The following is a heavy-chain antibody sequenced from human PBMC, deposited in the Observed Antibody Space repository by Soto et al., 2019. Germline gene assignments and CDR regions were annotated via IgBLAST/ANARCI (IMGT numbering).Heavy chain of an antibody. V-gene: IGHV3-64*01. J-gene: IGHJ4*02. Sequence: GGSLRLSCAASGFTFSSYAMHWVRQAPGKGLEYVSAISSNGGSTYYANSVKGRFTISRDNSKNTLYLQMGSLRAEDMAVYYCARGRGPPYYYDSSGYQDYWGQGTLVTVSS. CDR2: ISSNGGST. D-gene: IGHD3-22*01. CDR1: GFTFSSYA. CDR3: ARGRGPPYYYDSSGYQDY.